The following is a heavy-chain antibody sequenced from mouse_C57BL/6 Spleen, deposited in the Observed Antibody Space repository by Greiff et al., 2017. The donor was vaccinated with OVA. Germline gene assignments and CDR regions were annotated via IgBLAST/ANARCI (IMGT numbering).Heavy chain of an antibody. Sequence: EVKLVESGGDLVKPGGSLKLSCAASGFTFSSYGMSWVRQTPDKRLEWVATISSGGSYTYYPDSVKGRFTISRDNAKNTLYLQMSSLKSEDTAMYYGVKDVGDFDYWGQGTTLTHSS. CDR3: VKDVGDFDY. V-gene: IGHV5-6*01. D-gene: IGHD4-1*01. CDR2: ISSGGSYT. J-gene: IGHJ2*01. CDR1: GFTFSSYG.